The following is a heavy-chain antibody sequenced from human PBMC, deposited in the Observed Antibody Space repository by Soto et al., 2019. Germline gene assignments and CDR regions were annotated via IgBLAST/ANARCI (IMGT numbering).Heavy chain of an antibody. Sequence: SETLSLXCTVSGGSVSSGSYYWSWIRQPPGKGLEWIGYIYYSGSTNYNPSLKSRVTISVDTSKNQFSLKLSSVTAADTAVYYCARVMEGDDYGVNDAFDIWGQGTMVTVSS. CDR2: IYYSGST. D-gene: IGHD4-17*01. CDR1: GGSVSSGSYY. J-gene: IGHJ3*02. CDR3: ARVMEGDDYGVNDAFDI. V-gene: IGHV4-61*01.